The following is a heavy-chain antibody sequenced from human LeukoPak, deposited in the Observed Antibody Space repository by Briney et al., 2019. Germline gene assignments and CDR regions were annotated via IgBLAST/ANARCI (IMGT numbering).Heavy chain of an antibody. CDR3: ATFGLVAALDL. CDR2: INPAGSET. V-gene: IGHV3-7*01. J-gene: IGHJ4*02. Sequence: PGGSLRLSCAASGFSFNAYWMAWARQAPGTGLEWAANINPAGSETFHVDPVKGRFSISRDHAKNLVYLQMNSLRAEDTAVYYCATFGLVAALDLWGQGTLVTVSS. CDR1: GFSFNAYW. D-gene: IGHD5-12*01.